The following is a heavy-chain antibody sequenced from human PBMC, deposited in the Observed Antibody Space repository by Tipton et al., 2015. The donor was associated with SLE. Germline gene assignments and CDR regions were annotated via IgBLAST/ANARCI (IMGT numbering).Heavy chain of an antibody. CDR2: IYYSGST. CDR1: GGSISSSSYY. V-gene: IGHV4-39*07. D-gene: IGHD1-26*01. J-gene: IGHJ4*02. Sequence: TLSLTCTVSGGSISSSSYYWGWIRQPPGKGLEWIGSIYYSGSTYYNPSLKSRVTISVDRSNNQFSLKLSSVTAADTAVYYCARDPGLYSGSYPTSFDYWGQGTLVTVSS. CDR3: ARDPGLYSGSYPTSFDY.